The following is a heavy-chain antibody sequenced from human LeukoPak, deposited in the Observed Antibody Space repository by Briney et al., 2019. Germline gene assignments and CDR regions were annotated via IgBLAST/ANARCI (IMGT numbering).Heavy chain of an antibody. CDR1: GGSISSGSYY. CDR3: ARAVITMIVPSGDWFDP. V-gene: IGHV4-61*02. D-gene: IGHD3-22*01. CDR2: IYTSGST. J-gene: IGHJ5*02. Sequence: SQTLSLTCTVSGGSISSGSYYWSWIRQPAGKGLEWIGRIYTSGSTNYNPSLRSRVTIPVDTSRNQFSLKLSSVTAADTAVYYCARAVITMIVPSGDWFDPWGQGTLVTVSS.